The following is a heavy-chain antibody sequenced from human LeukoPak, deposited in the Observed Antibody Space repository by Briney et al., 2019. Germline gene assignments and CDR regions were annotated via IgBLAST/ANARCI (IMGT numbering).Heavy chain of an antibody. CDR1: GFTFSSYW. CDR3: ARAHSSGWYVVDY. CDR2: IYSGGST. D-gene: IGHD6-19*01. J-gene: IGHJ4*02. Sequence: GGSLRLSCAASGFTFSSYWMSWVRQAPGKGLEWVSVIYSGGSTYYADSVKGRFTISRDNSKNTLYLQMNSLRAEDTAVYYCARAHSSGWYVVDYWGQGTLVTVSS. V-gene: IGHV3-66*01.